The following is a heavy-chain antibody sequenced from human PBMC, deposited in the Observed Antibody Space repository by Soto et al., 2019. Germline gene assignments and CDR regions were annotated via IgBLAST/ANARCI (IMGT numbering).Heavy chain of an antibody. J-gene: IGHJ6*03. CDR1: GYTFTSYD. V-gene: IGHV1-8*01. CDR3: ARRYDYRHYEYYYYLDV. D-gene: IGHD4-17*01. Sequence: ASVKVSCKASGYTFTSYDINWVRQATGPGLEWMGWTNPNSGNTGYAQKFQGRVTMTRNTPISTAYMELSSLRSEDTAVYYCARRYDYRHYEYYYYLDVWGKGTTVTVSS. CDR2: TNPNSGNT.